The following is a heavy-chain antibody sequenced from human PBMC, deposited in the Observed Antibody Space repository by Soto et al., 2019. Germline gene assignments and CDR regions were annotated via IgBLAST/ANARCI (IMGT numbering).Heavy chain of an antibody. CDR2: INTDGSSS. J-gene: IGHJ4*02. Sequence: GGSLRLSCAASGFTFSSYWMHWVRQAPGKGLVWVSHINTDGSSSSYADSVKGRFTISRDNAKNTLYLQMNSLRAEDTAVYYCATGHLFPGYWGQGTLVTVSS. V-gene: IGHV3-74*01. CDR3: ATGHLFPGY. CDR1: GFTFSSYW.